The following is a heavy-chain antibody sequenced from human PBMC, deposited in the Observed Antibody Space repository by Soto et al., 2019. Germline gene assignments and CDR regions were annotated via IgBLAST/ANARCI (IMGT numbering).Heavy chain of an antibody. CDR2: INAGNGNT. Sequence: ASVKVSCKASGYTFTSYAVHWVRQAPGQRLEWMGWINAGNGNTKYSQKFQGRVTITRDTSASTAYMELSSLRSEDTAVYYCASGYDFWSGGAYMDVWGKGTTVTVSS. CDR3: ASGYDFWSGGAYMDV. J-gene: IGHJ6*03. CDR1: GYTFTSYA. D-gene: IGHD3-3*01. V-gene: IGHV1-3*01.